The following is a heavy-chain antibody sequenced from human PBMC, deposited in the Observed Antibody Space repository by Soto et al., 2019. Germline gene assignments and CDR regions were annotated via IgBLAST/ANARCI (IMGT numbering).Heavy chain of an antibody. Sequence: QVQLQESGPGLVKPSGTLSLTCAVSGGSINNNNWWSWVRQSPGKGLEWIGEIYHTGSTNYNPSLERRVTMLVDKSKNQLSLKVTYVTATDTAVYYCARGGLSRVRGVVGSNNMDVWGQGTTVTVSS. V-gene: IGHV4-4*02. CDR3: ARGGLSRVRGVVGSNNMDV. J-gene: IGHJ6*02. CDR1: GGSINNNNW. D-gene: IGHD3-10*01. CDR2: IYHTGST.